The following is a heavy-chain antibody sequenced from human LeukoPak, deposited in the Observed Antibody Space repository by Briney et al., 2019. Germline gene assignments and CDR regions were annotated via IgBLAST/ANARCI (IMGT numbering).Heavy chain of an antibody. Sequence: ASVKVSCKASGYTFTGYYMHWVRQAPGQGLEWMGWINPNSGGTNYAQKFQGRVNMTRDTSISTAYMELSRLRSDDTAVYYCARYSSSSSGYYYYMDVWGKGTTVTVSS. CDR2: INPNSGGT. CDR3: ARYSSSSSGYYYYMDV. V-gene: IGHV1-2*02. D-gene: IGHD6-6*01. CDR1: GYTFTGYY. J-gene: IGHJ6*03.